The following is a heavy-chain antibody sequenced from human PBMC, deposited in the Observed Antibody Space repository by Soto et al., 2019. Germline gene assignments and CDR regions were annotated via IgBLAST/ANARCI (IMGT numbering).Heavy chain of an antibody. J-gene: IGHJ4*02. V-gene: IGHV4-39*01. D-gene: IGHD2-15*01. CDR3: ARQCSGGSCYSEPDY. CDR2: IYYSGST. Sequence: PSETLSLTCTVCGGSISSRSYYWSWIRQPPGKGLEWIGSIYYSGSTYYNPSLKSRVTISVDTSKNQCSLKLSSVTAADTAVYYCARQCSGGSCYSEPDYWGQGTLVTVSS. CDR1: GGSISSRSYY.